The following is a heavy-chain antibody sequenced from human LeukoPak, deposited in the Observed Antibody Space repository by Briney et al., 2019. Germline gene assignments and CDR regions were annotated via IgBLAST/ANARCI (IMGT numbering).Heavy chain of an antibody. CDR1: GFTFSYYS. V-gene: IGHV3-48*01. CDR2: IRRRDGTV. CDR3: VRDHAYAFDI. Sequence: GGSLRLSCVASGFTFSYYSMNWARQAPGKGLEWISYIRRRDGTVSYADSVKGRFTISTDTAKSSLFLQMNGLSADVTAVYYCVRDHAYAFDIWGQGTMVTVSS. J-gene: IGHJ3*02.